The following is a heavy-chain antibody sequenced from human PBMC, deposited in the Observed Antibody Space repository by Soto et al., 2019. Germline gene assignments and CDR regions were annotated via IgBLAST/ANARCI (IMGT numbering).Heavy chain of an antibody. D-gene: IGHD3-3*01. CDR2: ISSDGSNK. CDR1: GVTFSSYG. Sequence: QVQLMESGGGVVQPGRSLRLSCAASGVTFSSYGMHWVRQAPDKGLEWLAVISSDGSNKYYRDSVKGRFTISRDNSMNILHLQMDGLRVEDTAVYYCARYDFWSAYYSYWGQGTLVSVSS. CDR3: ARYDFWSAYYSY. J-gene: IGHJ4*02. V-gene: IGHV3-30*03.